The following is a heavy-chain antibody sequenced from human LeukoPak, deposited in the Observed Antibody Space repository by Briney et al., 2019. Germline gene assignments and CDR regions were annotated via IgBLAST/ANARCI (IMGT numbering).Heavy chain of an antibody. D-gene: IGHD1-20*01. J-gene: IGHJ4*02. Sequence: GGSLRLSCAASGFTFSSYWMHWVRQAPGKGLVWVSRINSDGSSTSYADSVKGRFTISRDNAKNTLYLQMNSLRAEDTAVYYCARRRYNWNAIDYWGQGTLVTVSS. CDR1: GFTFSSYW. CDR3: ARRRYNWNAIDY. V-gene: IGHV3-74*01. CDR2: INSDGSST.